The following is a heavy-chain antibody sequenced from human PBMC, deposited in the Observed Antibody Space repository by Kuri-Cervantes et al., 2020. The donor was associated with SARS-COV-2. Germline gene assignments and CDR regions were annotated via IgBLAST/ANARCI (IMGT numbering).Heavy chain of an antibody. J-gene: IGHJ4*02. V-gene: IGHV4-31*03. CDR1: GGSISSGGYY. D-gene: IGHD2-21*02. Sequence: SETLSLTCTVSGGSISSGGYYWSWIRQHPGKGLEWIGYIYYSESTYYNPSLKSRVTISVDTSKNQFSLKLSSVTAADAAVYYCARGVVVTAIAFDYWGQGTLVTVSS. CDR2: IYYSEST. CDR3: ARGVVVTAIAFDY.